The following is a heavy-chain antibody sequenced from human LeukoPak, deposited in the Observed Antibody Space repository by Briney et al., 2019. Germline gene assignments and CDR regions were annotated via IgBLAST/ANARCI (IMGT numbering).Heavy chain of an antibody. CDR1: GYTFTCYY. Sequence: ASVKVSCKASGYTFTCYYMHWVRQAPGQGGEGRGRINPNSGGTNYAQKFQGRGTITRDTSISTAYMELSRLRSDDTAVYYCARVGLRYFDWLVYWGQGTPVTVSS. D-gene: IGHD3-9*01. V-gene: IGHV1-2*06. CDR3: ARVGLRYFDWLVY. J-gene: IGHJ4*02. CDR2: INPNSGGT.